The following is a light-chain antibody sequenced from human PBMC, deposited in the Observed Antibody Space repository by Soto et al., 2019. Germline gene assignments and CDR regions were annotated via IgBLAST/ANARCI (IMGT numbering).Light chain of an antibody. J-gene: IGKJ3*01. CDR2: AAS. Sequence: DIQMTQSPSSLSASVGDRVTITCRASQGIDTYLAWYQQKPGQVPKLLIYAASTLQSGVPSRFSGSGSGTDFALTISSLQSEDVATYFFQKYTSAPFTFGPGTKVDI. CDR3: QKYTSAPFT. CDR1: QGIDTY. V-gene: IGKV1-27*01.